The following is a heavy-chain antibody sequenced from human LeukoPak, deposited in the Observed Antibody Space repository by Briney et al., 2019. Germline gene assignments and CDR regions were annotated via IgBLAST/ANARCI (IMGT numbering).Heavy chain of an antibody. Sequence: PGGSLRLSCAASGFTFSNVWMGWFRQAPGKGLEWVAVIWYDGSNKYYADSVKGRFTISRDSSKNTLYLQMNSLRAEDTAVYYCARDPRRGAFDIWGQGTMVTVSS. V-gene: IGHV3-33*08. CDR2: IWYDGSNK. CDR1: GFTFSNVW. CDR3: ARDPRRGAFDI. J-gene: IGHJ3*02. D-gene: IGHD3-10*01.